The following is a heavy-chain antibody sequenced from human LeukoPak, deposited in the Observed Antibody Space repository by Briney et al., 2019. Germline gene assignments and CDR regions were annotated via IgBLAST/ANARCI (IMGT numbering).Heavy chain of an antibody. J-gene: IGHJ4*02. CDR1: GFTFSSYS. V-gene: IGHV3-21*01. Sequence: PGGSLRLSCAASGFTFSSYSMNWVRQAPGKGLEWVSSISSSSSYIYYADSVKGRFTIFRDNAKNSLYLQMNSLRAEDTAVYYCASIAAAGTSSSGFDYWGQGTLVTVSS. CDR3: ASIAAAGTSSSGFDY. D-gene: IGHD6-13*01. CDR2: ISSSSSYI.